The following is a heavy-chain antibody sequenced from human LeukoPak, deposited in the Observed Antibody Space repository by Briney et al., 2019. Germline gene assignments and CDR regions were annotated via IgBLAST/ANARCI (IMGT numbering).Heavy chain of an antibody. Sequence: GGSLRLSCAASGFTFSTYAVNWVRQAPGKGLEWVSAITGSGGATYYADSVKGRFTISRDNAKNSLYLQMNSLRAEDTALYYCAKAIDSSGYPDYWGQGTLVTVSS. V-gene: IGHV3-23*01. J-gene: IGHJ4*02. D-gene: IGHD3-22*01. CDR1: GFTFSTYA. CDR2: ITGSGGAT. CDR3: AKAIDSSGYPDY.